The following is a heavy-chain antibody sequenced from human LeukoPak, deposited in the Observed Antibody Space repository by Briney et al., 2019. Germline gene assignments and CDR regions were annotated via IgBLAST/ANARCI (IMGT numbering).Heavy chain of an antibody. D-gene: IGHD4-17*01. CDR1: GFTFSSYW. CDR2: INSDGSST. V-gene: IGHV3-74*01. Sequence: PGGSLRLSCAASGFTFSSYWMHWVRQAPGKGLVWVSRINSDGSSTSYADSVKGRFTISRDNAKNTLYLQMNSLRAEDTAVYYCARERLRSRGWFDPWGQGALVTVSS. J-gene: IGHJ5*02. CDR3: ARERLRSRGWFDP.